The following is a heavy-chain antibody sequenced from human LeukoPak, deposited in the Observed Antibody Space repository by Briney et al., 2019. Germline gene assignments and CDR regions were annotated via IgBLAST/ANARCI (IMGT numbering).Heavy chain of an antibody. V-gene: IGHV4-59*01. CDR2: IYYSGST. Sequence: PSETLSLACTVSGGSISSYYWSWIRQPPGKGLEWIGYIYYSGSTNYNPSLKSRVTISVDTSKNPFSLKLSSVTAADTAVYYCATVGTGYYFDYWGQGTLVTVSS. CDR3: ATVGTGYYFDY. J-gene: IGHJ4*02. CDR1: GGSISSYY. D-gene: IGHD3/OR15-3a*01.